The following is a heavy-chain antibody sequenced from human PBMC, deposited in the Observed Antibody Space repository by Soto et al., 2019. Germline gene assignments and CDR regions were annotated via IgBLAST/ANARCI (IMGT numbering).Heavy chain of an antibody. J-gene: IGHJ4*02. CDR1: GFTFSSYA. D-gene: IGHD3-22*01. V-gene: IGHV3-30-3*01. CDR3: ARENYYDSSGRFDY. CDR2: ISYDGSNK. Sequence: GGSLRLSCAASGFTFSSYAMHRVRQAPGKGLEWVAVISYDGSNKYYADSVKGRFTISRDNSKNTLYLQMNSLRAEDTAVYYCARENYYDSSGRFDYWGQGTLDTVSS.